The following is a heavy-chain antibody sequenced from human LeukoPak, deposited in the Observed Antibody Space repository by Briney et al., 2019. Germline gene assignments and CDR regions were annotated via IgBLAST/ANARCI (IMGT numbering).Heavy chain of an antibody. CDR3: ARGGYHHGFDI. D-gene: IGHD1-14*01. V-gene: IGHV3-74*01. CDR2: IDNDGSDS. J-gene: IGHJ3*02. CDR1: EFTFTNYW. Sequence: HPGGSLRLSCAASEFTFTNYWMHWVRQAPGEGLVWVTRIDNDGSDSIYADSVKGRFTISRDNAKNTVYLQMNGLRADDTAVYYCARGGYHHGFDIWGQRTMVTVSS.